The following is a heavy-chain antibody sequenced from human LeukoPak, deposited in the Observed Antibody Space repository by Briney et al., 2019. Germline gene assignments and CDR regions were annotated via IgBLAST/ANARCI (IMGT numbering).Heavy chain of an antibody. J-gene: IGHJ4*02. D-gene: IGHD5-18*01. CDR1: GFTFSSYA. CDR3: AKDLTRIQLWEGYYFDY. Sequence: GGSLRLSCAASGFTFSSYAMSWVRQAPGKGLEWVSAISGSGGSTYYADSVKGRFTISRGNSKNTLYLQMNSLRAEDTAVYYCAKDLTRIQLWEGYYFDYWGQGTLVTVSS. V-gene: IGHV3-23*01. CDR2: ISGSGGST.